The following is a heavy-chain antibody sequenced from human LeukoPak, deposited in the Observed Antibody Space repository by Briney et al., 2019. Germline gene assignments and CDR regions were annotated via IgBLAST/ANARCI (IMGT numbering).Heavy chain of an antibody. Sequence: SETLSLTCTVSGGSISSYYWSWIRQPPGKGLEWIGYIYHSRSTYYNPSLKSRVTISVDRSKNQFSLKLSSVTAADTAVYYCARNFDYWGQGTLVTVSS. CDR3: ARNFDY. CDR2: IYHSRST. CDR1: GGSISSYY. J-gene: IGHJ4*02. V-gene: IGHV4-59*12.